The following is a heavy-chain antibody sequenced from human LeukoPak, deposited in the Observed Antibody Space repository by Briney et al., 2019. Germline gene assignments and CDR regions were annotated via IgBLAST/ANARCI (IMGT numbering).Heavy chain of an antibody. D-gene: IGHD3-10*01. Sequence: ASVKVSCKASGYTFTSHGISWVRQAPGQGLEWMGWINTNTGNPTYAQGFTGRFVFSLDTSVSTAYLQISSLKAEDTAVYYCARDRRFGQIPWSDPWGQGTLVTVSS. CDR1: GYTFTSHG. CDR2: INTNTGNP. J-gene: IGHJ5*02. CDR3: ARDRRFGQIPWSDP. V-gene: IGHV7-4-1*02.